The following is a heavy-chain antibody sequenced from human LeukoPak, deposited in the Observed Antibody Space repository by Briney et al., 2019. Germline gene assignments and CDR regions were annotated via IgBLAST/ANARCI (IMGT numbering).Heavy chain of an antibody. D-gene: IGHD3-22*01. V-gene: IGHV3-21*01. CDR3: ARAGYYYDSSGYYPPGGYFDY. CDR1: GFTFSSYS. CDR2: ISSSSSYI. Sequence: GGSLRLSCAASGFTFSSYSMNWVRQAPGKGLEWVSSISSSSSYIYYADSVKGRFTISRDNSKNTLYLQMNSLRAEDTAVYYCARAGYYYDSSGYYPPGGYFDYWGQGTLVTVSS. J-gene: IGHJ4*02.